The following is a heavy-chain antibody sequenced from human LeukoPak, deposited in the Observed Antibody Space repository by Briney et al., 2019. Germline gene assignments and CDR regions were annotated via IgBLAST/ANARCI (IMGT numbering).Heavy chain of an antibody. CDR3: ARDLGYYYGSGSYYQASLGNWFDP. D-gene: IGHD3-10*01. V-gene: IGHV4-38-2*02. CDR2: IYHSGST. J-gene: IGHJ5*02. CDR1: GYSISSGYY. Sequence: SETLSLTCTVSGYSISSGYYWGWIRQPPGKGLEWIGSIYHSGSTYYNPSLKSRVTISVDTSKNQVSLKLSSVTAADTAVYYCARDLGYYYGSGSYYQASLGNWFDPWGQGTLVTVSS.